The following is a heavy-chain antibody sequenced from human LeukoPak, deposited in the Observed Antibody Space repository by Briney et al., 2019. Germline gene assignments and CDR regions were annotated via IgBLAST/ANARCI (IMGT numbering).Heavy chain of an antibody. D-gene: IGHD2-2*01. J-gene: IGHJ4*02. CDR1: GYIFTSYW. V-gene: IGHV5-51*01. CDR3: ARLGTAAVARYLDS. Sequence: GESLQISCKSSGYIFTSYWIAWVRQLPGKGLEWMGSIYPGDSDTRYSPSFQGQVTISADKSINTAYLQLRRLKASDTAMRYCARLGTAAVARYLDSWGQGTLVTVSS. CDR2: IYPGDSDT.